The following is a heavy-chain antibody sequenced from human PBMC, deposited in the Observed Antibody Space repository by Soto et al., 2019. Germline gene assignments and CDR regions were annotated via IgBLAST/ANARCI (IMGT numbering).Heavy chain of an antibody. CDR2: ISYDGSNK. D-gene: IGHD3-22*01. Sequence: QVQLVESGGGVVQPGRSLRLSCAASEFTFSSYGMHWVRQAPGKGLEWVAVISYDGSNKYYADSVKGRFTISRDNSKNTLYLQMNSLRAEDTAVYYCAGPTYYYDSSGYDDACDIWGQGTMVTVSS. J-gene: IGHJ3*02. V-gene: IGHV3-30*03. CDR1: EFTFSSYG. CDR3: AGPTYYYDSSGYDDACDI.